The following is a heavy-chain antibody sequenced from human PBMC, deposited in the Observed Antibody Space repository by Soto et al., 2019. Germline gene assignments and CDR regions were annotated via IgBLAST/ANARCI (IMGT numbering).Heavy chain of an antibody. V-gene: IGHV3-21*01. Sequence: GWSLRLSCASSEFTFISYTMNWVRQAPGKGLEWVSSISTSSSYIYYADSVKGRFTISRDNAKSSLYLQMDSLRDEDTAVYYCARDLWSGVTGAQAVDCWGQGTLVTVSS. J-gene: IGHJ4*02. CDR3: ARDLWSGVTGAQAVDC. CDR2: ISTSSSYI. CDR1: EFTFISYT. D-gene: IGHD1-20*01.